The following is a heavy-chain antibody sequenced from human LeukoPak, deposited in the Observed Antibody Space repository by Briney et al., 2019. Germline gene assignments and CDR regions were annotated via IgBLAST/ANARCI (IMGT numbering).Heavy chain of an antibody. V-gene: IGHV4-59*12. D-gene: IGHD6-19*01. CDR1: GGSIGTYY. CDR3: ARGQLAVAGILDG. CDR2: SYYSGSN. J-gene: IGHJ5*02. Sequence: SETLSLTCTVSGGSIGTYYWSWIRQPPGEGLERTGYSYYSGSNNYTPPLKSRVTISVDTSKNQFSLMLSSVTAADTAVYYCARGQLAVAGILDGWGQGTLVTVSS.